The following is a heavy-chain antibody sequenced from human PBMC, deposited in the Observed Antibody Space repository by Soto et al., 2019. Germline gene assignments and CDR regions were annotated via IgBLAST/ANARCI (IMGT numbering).Heavy chain of an antibody. CDR1: GFTFSSYA. J-gene: IGHJ3*02. D-gene: IGHD3-9*01. V-gene: IGHV3-30-3*01. Sequence: QVQLVESGGGVVQPGRSLRLSCAASGFTFSSYAMHWVRQAPGKGLEWVAVISYDGSNKYYADSVKGRFTISRDNSKNKVYLEMNRPGGEETAVYYCAGGGAPVLRYFDWTYAFDIWGQGTMVTVSS. CDR2: ISYDGSNK. CDR3: AGGGAPVLRYFDWTYAFDI.